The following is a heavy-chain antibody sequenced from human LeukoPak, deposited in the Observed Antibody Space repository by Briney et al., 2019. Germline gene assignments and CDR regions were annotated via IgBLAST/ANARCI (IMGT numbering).Heavy chain of an antibody. CDR1: GFTFSSYAM. D-gene: IGHD3-9*01. Sequence: PGGSLRLSCAASGFTFSSYAMSWVRQAPGKGLEWIGEIYHSGSTNYNPSLKSRVTISVDKSKNQFSLKLSSVTAADTAVYYCARAEGYDILTGWYYWGQGTLVTVSS. V-gene: IGHV4-4*02. CDR3: ARAEGYDILTGWYY. CDR2: IYHSGST. J-gene: IGHJ4*02.